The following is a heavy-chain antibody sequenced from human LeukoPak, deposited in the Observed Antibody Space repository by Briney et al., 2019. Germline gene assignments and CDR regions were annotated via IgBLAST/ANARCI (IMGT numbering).Heavy chain of an antibody. D-gene: IGHD6-13*01. CDR1: GGSINSYF. CDR3: ARQGYGASWYHLDY. CDR2: IYTTGTT. J-gene: IGHJ4*02. Sequence: SDTLSLTCTVSGGSINSYFWGWVRQPAGKGLEWIGRIYTTGTTHLNPSLRSRLTLSVVSSQNLFSLNLSSVTAADTAVYYCARQGYGASWYHLDYWGRGTLVTVSS. V-gene: IGHV4-4*07.